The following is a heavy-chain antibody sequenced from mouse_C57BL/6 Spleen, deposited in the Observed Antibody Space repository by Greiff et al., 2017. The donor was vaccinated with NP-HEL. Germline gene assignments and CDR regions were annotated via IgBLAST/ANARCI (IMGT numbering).Heavy chain of an antibody. CDR3: ARKGGYLNFDY. CDR2: ISYDGSN. V-gene: IGHV3-6*01. D-gene: IGHD2-2*01. CDR1: GYSITSGYY. Sequence: DVQLQESGPGLVKPSQSLSLTCSVTGYSITSGYYWNWIRQFPGNKLEWMGYISYDGSNNYNPSLKNRISITRDTSKNQFFLKLNSVTTEDTATYYCARKGGYLNFDYWGQGTTLTVSS. J-gene: IGHJ2*01.